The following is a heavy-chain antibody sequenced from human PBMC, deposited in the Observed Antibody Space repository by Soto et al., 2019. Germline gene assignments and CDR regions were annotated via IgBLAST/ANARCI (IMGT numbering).Heavy chain of an antibody. CDR3: ASLPDWGSGSH. Sequence: SSETLSLTCTVSGGSISSSSYYRGCIRQPPGKGLEWIGSIYYSGSTYYNPSLKSRVTISVDTSKNQFSLKLTSVTAADTAVYYCASLPDWGSGSHWGQGTLVTVSS. D-gene: IGHD3-10*01. V-gene: IGHV4-39*01. J-gene: IGHJ4*02. CDR1: GGSISSSSYY. CDR2: IYYSGST.